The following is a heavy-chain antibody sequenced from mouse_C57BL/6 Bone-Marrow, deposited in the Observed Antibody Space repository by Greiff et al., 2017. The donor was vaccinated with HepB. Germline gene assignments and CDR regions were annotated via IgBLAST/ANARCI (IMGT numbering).Heavy chain of an antibody. J-gene: IGHJ2*01. CDR2: SNPSSGYT. CDR3: ARVITTVVATDY. D-gene: IGHD1-1*01. CDR1: GYTFTSYW. Sequence: VQLQQSGAELAKPGASVKLSCKASGYTFTSYWMHWVKQRPGQGLEWIGYSNPSSGYTKYNQKFKDKATLTADKSSSTAYMQLSSLTYEDSAVYSCARVITTVVATDYWGQGTTLTVSS. V-gene: IGHV1-7*01.